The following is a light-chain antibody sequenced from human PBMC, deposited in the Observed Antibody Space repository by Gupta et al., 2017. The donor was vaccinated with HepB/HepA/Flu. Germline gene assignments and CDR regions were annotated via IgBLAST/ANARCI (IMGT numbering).Light chain of an antibody. V-gene: IGLV2-11*01. CDR2: DVN. Sequence: QSALTQPPSVSGSPGQSVTFSCTGTSADIGSYNYVSWYQQHPGKAPKLMIYDVNKRPSGVPDRFSGSKSGNTASLTISGLQAEDEADYYCCSYAGSDTLWVFGGGTRLTVL. CDR1: SADIGSYNY. J-gene: IGLJ3*02. CDR3: CSYAGSDTLWV.